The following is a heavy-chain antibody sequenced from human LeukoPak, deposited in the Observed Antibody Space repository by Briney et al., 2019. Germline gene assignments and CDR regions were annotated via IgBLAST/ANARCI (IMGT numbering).Heavy chain of an antibody. CDR3: ARVVAVSKNWFDP. Sequence: SETLSLTCTVSGGSISFYYWSWIRQPPGKRLEWIGYIFTSGSTSYNPSLKSRVTISVDTSKNQFSLKLSSVTAADTAVYYCARVVAVSKNWFDPWGQGTLVTVSS. J-gene: IGHJ5*02. D-gene: IGHD6-19*01. CDR1: GGSISFYY. V-gene: IGHV4-4*09. CDR2: IFTSGST.